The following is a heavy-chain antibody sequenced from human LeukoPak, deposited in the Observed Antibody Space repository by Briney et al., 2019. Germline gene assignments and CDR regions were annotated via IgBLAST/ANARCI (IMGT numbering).Heavy chain of an antibody. Sequence: SETLSLTCSVSGGSMNRYYWSWIRQSPGKGLEWIGYIYYSGSTNYNPSLKSRVTISVDTSKNQFSLKLSSVTAADTAVYYCARHVWLQPFDYWGQGTLVTVSS. V-gene: IGHV4-59*08. D-gene: IGHD5-24*01. J-gene: IGHJ4*02. CDR1: GGSMNRYY. CDR2: IYYSGST. CDR3: ARHVWLQPFDY.